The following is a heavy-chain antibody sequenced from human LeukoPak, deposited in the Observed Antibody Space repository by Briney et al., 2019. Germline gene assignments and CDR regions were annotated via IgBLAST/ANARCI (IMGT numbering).Heavy chain of an antibody. CDR1: GFTFSSYW. V-gene: IGHV3-7*01. Sequence: GGSLRLSCAASGFTFSSYWMSWVRQAPGKGLEGVANIKQDGSEKYYVDSVKGRFTISRDNAKNSLYLQMNSLRAEDTAVYYCASRGCSGGSCYGYWGQGTLVTVSS. D-gene: IGHD2-15*01. J-gene: IGHJ4*02. CDR3: ASRGCSGGSCYGY. CDR2: IKQDGSEK.